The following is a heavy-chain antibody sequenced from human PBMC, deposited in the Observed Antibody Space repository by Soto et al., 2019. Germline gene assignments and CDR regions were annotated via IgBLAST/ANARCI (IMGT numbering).Heavy chain of an antibody. V-gene: IGHV1-69*02. CDR3: ATSRYGYGVYDHFDY. D-gene: IGHD5-12*01. CDR1: GGTFSSYT. CDR2: IIPILGIA. J-gene: IGHJ4*02. Sequence: GASVKVSCKASGGTFSSYTISWVRQAPGQGLEWLGKIIPILGIADYAQNFQGRVTITADKSTSTAYMELSSLRSDDTAVYYCATSRYGYGVYDHFDYWGQGILVTVSS.